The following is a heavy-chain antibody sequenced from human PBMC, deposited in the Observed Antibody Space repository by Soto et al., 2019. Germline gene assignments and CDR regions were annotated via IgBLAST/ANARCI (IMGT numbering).Heavy chain of an antibody. CDR3: AKDQGWLLGYFDY. D-gene: IGHD5-12*01. J-gene: IGHJ4*02. Sequence: QVPLVESGGGVVQPGRSLRLSCAASGFTFSSYGMHWVRQAPGKGLEWVAVISYDGSNKDYADSVKGRFTISRDNSKNTLYLRMNSLRAEDTAVYYCAKDQGWLLGYFDYWGQGTLVTVSS. CDR2: ISYDGSNK. V-gene: IGHV3-30*18. CDR1: GFTFSSYG.